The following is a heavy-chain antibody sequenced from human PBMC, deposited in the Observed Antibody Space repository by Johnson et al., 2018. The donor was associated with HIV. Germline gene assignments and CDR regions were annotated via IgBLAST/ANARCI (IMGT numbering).Heavy chain of an antibody. CDR3: ARLPSGYSRDAFDI. CDR2: ISYDGSKK. V-gene: IGHV3-30*03. CDR1: GFTFSSYG. J-gene: IGHJ3*02. D-gene: IGHD5-18*01. Sequence: QEKLVESGGGVVQPGRSLRLSCAASGFTFSSYGMHWVRQAPGKGLEWVAVISYDGSKKFYADSVKGRFTISRDNSKNTLYLQMNSLRPEDTAVYYCARLPSGYSRDAFDIWGEGTMVTVS.